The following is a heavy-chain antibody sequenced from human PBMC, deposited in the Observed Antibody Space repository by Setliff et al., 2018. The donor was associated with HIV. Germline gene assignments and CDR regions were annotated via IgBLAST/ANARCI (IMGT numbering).Heavy chain of an antibody. Sequence: PGGSLRLSCTASRLTLSSNYMTWVRQSPGKGLEWVSTIYPGGSVYYADSIKGRFSISRENAKNTIYLQMHSLTTEDTAVYFCAKLTRLKASFPTDYLDPWGQGTLVTVS. CDR2: IYPGGSV. D-gene: IGHD4-17*01. V-gene: IGHV3-66*02. CDR1: RLTLSSNY. CDR3: AKLTRLKASFPTDYLDP. J-gene: IGHJ5*02.